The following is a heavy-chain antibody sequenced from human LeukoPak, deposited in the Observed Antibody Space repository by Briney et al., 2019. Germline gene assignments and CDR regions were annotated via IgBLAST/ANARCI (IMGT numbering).Heavy chain of an antibody. D-gene: IGHD5-12*01. CDR3: ARAVVATIVSYYYGMDV. CDR1: GGTFSSYA. V-gene: IGHV1-69*04. CDR2: IIPILGIA. J-gene: IGHJ6*02. Sequence: SVKVSCKAYGGTFSSYAISWVRQAPGQGLEWMGRIIPILGIANYAQKFQGRVTITADKSTSTAYMELSSLRSEDTAVYYCARAVVATIVSYYYGMDVWGQGTTVTVSS.